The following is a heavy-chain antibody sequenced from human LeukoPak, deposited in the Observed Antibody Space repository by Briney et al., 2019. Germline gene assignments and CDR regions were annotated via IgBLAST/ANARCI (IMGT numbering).Heavy chain of an antibody. CDR1: GFTFSSSA. CDR2: ISGSGGST. CDR3: AKPIGYCSSTSCLDAFDI. J-gene: IGHJ3*02. V-gene: IGHV3-23*01. Sequence: GGSLRLSCAASGFTFSSSAMSWVRQAPGKGLEWVSAISGSGGSTYYADSVKGRFTISRDNSKNTLYLQMNSLRAEDTAVYYCAKPIGYCSSTSCLDAFDIWGQGTMVTVSS. D-gene: IGHD2-2*03.